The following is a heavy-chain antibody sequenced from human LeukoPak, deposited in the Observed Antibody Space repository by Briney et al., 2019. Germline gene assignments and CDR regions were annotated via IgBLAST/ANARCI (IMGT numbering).Heavy chain of an antibody. J-gene: IGHJ6*02. CDR3: ARIPPGFYYYGMDV. Sequence: TLSLTCTVSGASISSYYWSWIRQPPGKTLEWLALIDWDDDKYYSTSLKTRLTISKDTSKNQVVLTMTNIDPVDTATYYCARIPPGFYYYGMDVWGQGTTVTVSS. CDR1: GASISSYY. V-gene: IGHV2-70*18. CDR2: IDWDDDK.